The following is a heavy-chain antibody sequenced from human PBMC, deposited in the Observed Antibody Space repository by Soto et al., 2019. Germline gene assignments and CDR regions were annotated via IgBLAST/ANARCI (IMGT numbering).Heavy chain of an antibody. V-gene: IGHV1-69*13. J-gene: IGHJ6*02. CDR3: ARDQHPPKDIVVVPAAPTYYYYGMDV. D-gene: IGHD2-2*01. CDR2: IIPIFGTA. Sequence: SVKVSCKASGYTFSSYAISWVRQAPGQGLEWMGGIIPIFGTANYAQKFQGRVTITADESTSTAYMELSSLRSEDTAVYYCARDQHPPKDIVVVPAAPTYYYYGMDVWGQGTTVTVSS. CDR1: GYTFSSYA.